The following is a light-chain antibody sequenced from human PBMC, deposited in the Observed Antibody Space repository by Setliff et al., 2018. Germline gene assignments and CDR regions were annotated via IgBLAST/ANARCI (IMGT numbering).Light chain of an antibody. J-gene: IGLJ1*01. V-gene: IGLV2-14*03. CDR2: DVT. CDR1: GSDVGTSKY. CDR3: QSYDSSLPGYV. Sequence: QSALAQPASVSGSPGQSITISCTGTGSDVGTSKYVSWYQQHPGKAPKLIIYDVTTRPSGVSNRFSGSKSGNTASLTISGLQAEDEADYYCQSYDSSLPGYVFGTGTKVTV.